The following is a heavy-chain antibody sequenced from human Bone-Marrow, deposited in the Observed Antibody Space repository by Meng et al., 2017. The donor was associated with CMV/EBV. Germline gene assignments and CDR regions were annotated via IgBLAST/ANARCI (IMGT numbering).Heavy chain of an antibody. J-gene: IGHJ6*02. CDR2: IGTAGDT. CDR3: ARDHMVRAAQLYYYYGMDV. V-gene: IGHV3-13*01. D-gene: IGHD6-25*01. Sequence: GGSLRLSCAASGFTFSSYDMHWVRQATGKGLEWVSAIGTAGDTYYPGSVKGRFTISRENAKNSLYLQMNSLRAGDTAVYYCARDHMVRAAQLYYYYGMDVWGQGTTVTVSS. CDR1: GFTFSSYD.